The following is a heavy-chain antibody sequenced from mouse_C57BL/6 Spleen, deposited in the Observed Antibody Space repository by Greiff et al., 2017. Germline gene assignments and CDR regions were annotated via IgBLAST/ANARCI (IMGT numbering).Heavy chain of an antibody. Sequence: QVQLQQPGAELVKPGASVKMSCKASGYTFTSYWITWVKLRPGQGLEWIGDIYPGSGSTNYNEKFKSKATLTVDTSSSTAYMQLSSLTSEDSAVYYCARDWNYYAMDYWGQGTSVTVSS. V-gene: IGHV1-55*01. D-gene: IGHD4-1*01. CDR1: GYTFTSYW. J-gene: IGHJ4*01. CDR2: IYPGSGST. CDR3: ARDWNYYAMDY.